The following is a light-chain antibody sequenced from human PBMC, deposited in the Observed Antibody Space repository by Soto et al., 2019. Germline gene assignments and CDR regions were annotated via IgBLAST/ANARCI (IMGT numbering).Light chain of an antibody. CDR1: QDIGTF. CDR2: AAS. Sequence: DFQMTQSPSSLSASVGDTVTITCRASQDIGTFLNWYQQKPGKAPNLLIYAASDLLSGVSSRFSGSGSGTDFTLTISNLQPEDLATYYCQQSYSTPQITFGPGTKVDMK. V-gene: IGKV1-39*01. CDR3: QQSYSTPQIT. J-gene: IGKJ3*01.